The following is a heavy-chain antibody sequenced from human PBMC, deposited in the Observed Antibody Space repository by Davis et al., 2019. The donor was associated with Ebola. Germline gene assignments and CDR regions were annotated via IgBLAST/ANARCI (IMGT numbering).Heavy chain of an antibody. D-gene: IGHD3-9*01. Sequence: GESLKISCAASGFTFSSYAMSWVRQAPGKGLEWVSAISGSGGSTYYADSVKGRFTISRDNSKNTLYLQMNSLRAEDTAVYYCAKGLDDILTGYPWDYYGMDVWGQGTTVTVSS. CDR1: GFTFSSYA. J-gene: IGHJ6*02. CDR3: AKGLDDILTGYPWDYYGMDV. V-gene: IGHV3-23*01. CDR2: ISGSGGST.